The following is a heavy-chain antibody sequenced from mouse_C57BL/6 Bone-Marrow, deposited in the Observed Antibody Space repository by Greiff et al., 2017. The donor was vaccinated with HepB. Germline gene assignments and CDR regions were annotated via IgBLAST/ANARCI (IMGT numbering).Heavy chain of an antibody. Sequence: VQLQQPGAELVKPGASVKLSCKASGYTFTSYWMQWVKQRPGQGLEWIGEIDPSDSYTNYNQKFKGKATLTVDTSSSTAYMQLSSLTSEDSAVYYCARGYSNYLNYWGQGTTLTVSS. J-gene: IGHJ2*01. CDR1: GYTFTSYW. CDR3: ARGYSNYLNY. CDR2: IDPSDSYT. V-gene: IGHV1-50*01. D-gene: IGHD2-5*01.